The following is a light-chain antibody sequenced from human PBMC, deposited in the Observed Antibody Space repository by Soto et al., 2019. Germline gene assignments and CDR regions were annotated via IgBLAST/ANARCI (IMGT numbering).Light chain of an antibody. Sequence: EIVLTQSPGTLSLSPGERATLSCRDSQSVSNNYLAWYQQKPGQAPRLLIYGASNRATGIPARFSGSGSGTDFTLTISRLEPEDFAVYYCQQRSNWPITFGQGTRLEI. CDR3: QQRSNWPIT. V-gene: IGKV3D-20*02. J-gene: IGKJ5*01. CDR1: QSVSNNY. CDR2: GAS.